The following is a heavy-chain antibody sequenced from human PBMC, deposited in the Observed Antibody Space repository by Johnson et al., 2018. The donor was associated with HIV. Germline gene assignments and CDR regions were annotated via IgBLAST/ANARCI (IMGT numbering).Heavy chain of an antibody. V-gene: IGHV3-66*02. CDR1: GFTVSSNY. CDR3: ARDRQYYDSSGYLVGDAFDI. J-gene: IGHJ3*02. CDR2: IYSGGST. D-gene: IGHD3-22*01. Sequence: VQLVESGGGLVQPGGSLRLSCAASGFTVSSNYMSWVRQAPGKGLEWVSVIYSGGSTYYADSVKGRFTISRDNSKNTLYLQMNSLRAEDTAVYYCARDRQYYDSSGYLVGDAFDIWGQGTMVTVSS.